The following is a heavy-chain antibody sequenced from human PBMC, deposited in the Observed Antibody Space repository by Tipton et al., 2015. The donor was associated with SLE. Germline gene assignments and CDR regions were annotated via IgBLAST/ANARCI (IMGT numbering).Heavy chain of an antibody. V-gene: IGHV4-38-2*02. CDR2: FYHRGTT. Sequence: TLSLTCSVSGHSISSGFYWGWIRQSPGKGLEWIGNFYHRGTTYYNPSLKSRVTMSIDTSKNQFSLKLSSVTAADTAVYYCARETSQLLWFGGTGSEHNWFDPWGQGTTVTVSS. J-gene: IGHJ5*02. CDR1: GHSISSGFY. D-gene: IGHD3-10*01. CDR3: ARETSQLLWFGGTGSEHNWFDP.